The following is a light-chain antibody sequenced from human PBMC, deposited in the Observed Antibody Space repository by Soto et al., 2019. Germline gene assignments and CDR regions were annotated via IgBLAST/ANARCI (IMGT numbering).Light chain of an antibody. J-gene: IGLJ2*01. Sequence: QSALTQPASVSGSPGQSITISCTGTSSDVGAYDYVSWYQQHPGKAPKVMIYDVSDRPSGISSRFSGSKSGNTASLTISGLQAEDEADYYCSSYTRSNTLVFGGGTQLTVL. CDR3: SSYTRSNTLV. CDR2: DVS. CDR1: SSDVGAYDY. V-gene: IGLV2-14*03.